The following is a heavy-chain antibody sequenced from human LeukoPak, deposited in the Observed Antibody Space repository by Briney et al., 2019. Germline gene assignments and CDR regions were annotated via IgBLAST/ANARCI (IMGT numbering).Heavy chain of an antibody. CDR2: INHSGST. D-gene: IGHD6-19*01. CDR1: GGSFSGYY. Sequence: PSETLSLTCAVYGGSFSGYYWSWIRQPPGKGLEWIGEINHSGSTNYNPSLKSRVTISVDTSKNQFSLKLSSVTAADTAVYYCARHSMLAVAAKKQPNWFDPWGQGTLVTVSS. CDR3: ARHSMLAVAAKKQPNWFDP. J-gene: IGHJ5*02. V-gene: IGHV4-34*01.